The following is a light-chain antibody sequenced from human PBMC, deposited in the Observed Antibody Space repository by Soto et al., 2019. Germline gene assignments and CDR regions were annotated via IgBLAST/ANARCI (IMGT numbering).Light chain of an antibody. V-gene: IGKV3-20*01. CDR1: QSVSTRS. Sequence: EIVMTRSPATLSVSPWGRATLSCRASQSVSTRSLAWYQQKPGQAPRLLISGASSRAADIPDRFSGSGSGTDFTLTINRLEPEDFAVYYCQQYDSSPRTFGQGTKVDIK. J-gene: IGKJ1*01. CDR3: QQYDSSPRT. CDR2: GAS.